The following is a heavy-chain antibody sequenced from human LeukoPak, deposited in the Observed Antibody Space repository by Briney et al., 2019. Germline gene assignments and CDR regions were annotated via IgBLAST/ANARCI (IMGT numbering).Heavy chain of an antibody. CDR3: ARGGLYYYDSSGSP. V-gene: IGHV4-34*01. CDR2: INHSGNP. J-gene: IGHJ4*02. D-gene: IGHD3-22*01. Sequence: SETLSLTCAVYGGSFSGYYWSWIRQPPGKGLEWIGEINHSGNPNYNPSLKSRVTIAVDTSKNQFSLKLSSVTAADTAVYYCARGGLYYYDSSGSPWGQGTLVTVSS. CDR1: GGSFSGYY.